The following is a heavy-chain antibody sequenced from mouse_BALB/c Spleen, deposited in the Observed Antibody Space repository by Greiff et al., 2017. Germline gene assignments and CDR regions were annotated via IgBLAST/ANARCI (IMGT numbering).Heavy chain of an antibody. D-gene: IGHD1-1*01. CDR3: TREAITTDYFDY. CDR1: GFTFSSYT. Sequence: EVQLVESGGGLVKPGGSLKLSCAASGFTFSSYTMSWVRQTPEKRLEWVATISSGGSYTYYPDSVKGRFTISRDNAKNTLYLQMSSLKSEDTAMYYCTREAITTDYFDYWGQGTTLTVSS. V-gene: IGHV5-6-4*01. CDR2: ISSGGSYT. J-gene: IGHJ2*01.